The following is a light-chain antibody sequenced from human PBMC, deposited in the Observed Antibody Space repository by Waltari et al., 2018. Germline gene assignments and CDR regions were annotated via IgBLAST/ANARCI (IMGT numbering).Light chain of an antibody. CDR3: QQRSSWTPHT. CDR2: DAS. CDR1: QSVGTY. V-gene: IGKV3-11*01. Sequence: EIVLTQSPATLSLSPGGTATPPCRASQSVGTYLAWYQQKPGQAPRLLIYDASNRATGIPDRFRGSGSGTDFTLTISSLEPEDFALYYCQQRSSWTPHTFGQGARLEIK. J-gene: IGKJ2*01.